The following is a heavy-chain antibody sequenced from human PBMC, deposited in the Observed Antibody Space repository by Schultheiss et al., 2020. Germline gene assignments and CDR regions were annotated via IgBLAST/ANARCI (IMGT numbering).Heavy chain of an antibody. Sequence: SETLSLTCTVSGGSISSSNWWSWVRQPPGKGLEWIGEIYHSGSTNYNPSLKSRVTISVDKSKNQFSLKLSSVTAADTAVYYCARGCYGGYYYYYYMDVWGKGTTVTGS. D-gene: IGHD3-16*01. CDR1: GGSISSSNW. V-gene: IGHV4-4*02. J-gene: IGHJ6*03. CDR2: IYHSGST. CDR3: ARGCYGGYYYYYYMDV.